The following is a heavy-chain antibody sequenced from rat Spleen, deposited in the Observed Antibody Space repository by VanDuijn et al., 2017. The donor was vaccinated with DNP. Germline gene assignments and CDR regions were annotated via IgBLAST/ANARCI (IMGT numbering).Heavy chain of an antibody. CDR3: TRVDFTTVAFDY. CDR2: IASSGGTT. D-gene: IGHD1-1*01. V-gene: IGHV5-31*01. J-gene: IGHJ3*01. Sequence: EVQLVESGGDLVQPGRSLKLSCVASGFTFSNYWMTWIRQVPGKGLEWVASIASSGGTTYYPDSVKGRFTISRDNAKSTLYLQMNSLRSEDTATYYCTRVDFTTVAFDYWGQGTLVTVSS. CDR1: GFTFSNYW.